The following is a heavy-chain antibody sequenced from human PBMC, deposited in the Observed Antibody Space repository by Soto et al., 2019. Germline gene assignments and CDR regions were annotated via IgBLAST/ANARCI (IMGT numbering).Heavy chain of an antibody. J-gene: IGHJ6*02. V-gene: IGHV3-30*18. D-gene: IGHD5-12*01. CDR2: ISYDGSNK. CDR3: AKGPIVATNYYYYGMDV. Sequence: GGSLRLSCAASGFNFSSYGMHWFRQSPGKGLEWVAVISYDGSNKYYADSVKGRFTISRDNSKNTLYLQMNSLRAEDTAVYYCAKGPIVATNYYYYGMDVWGQGTTVTVSS. CDR1: GFNFSSYG.